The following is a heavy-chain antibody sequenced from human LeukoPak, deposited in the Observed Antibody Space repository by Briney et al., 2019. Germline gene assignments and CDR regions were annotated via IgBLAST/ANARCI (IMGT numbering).Heavy chain of an antibody. CDR3: ARDAVLRSPYGMDV. CDR2: IYSGGST. J-gene: IGHJ6*02. CDR1: GFTFSSYG. V-gene: IGHV3-53*01. D-gene: IGHD3-3*01. Sequence: GGSLRLSCAASGFTFSSYGMSWVRQAPGKGLEWVSVIYSGGSTYYADSVKGRLTVSRDNSKNTLYLQMNSLRAEDTAVYYCARDAVLRSPYGMDVWGQGTTVTVSS.